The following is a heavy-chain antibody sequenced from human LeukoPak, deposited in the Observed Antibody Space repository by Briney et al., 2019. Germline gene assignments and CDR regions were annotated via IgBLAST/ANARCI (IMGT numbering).Heavy chain of an antibody. V-gene: IGHV4-59*01. J-gene: IGHJ4*02. D-gene: IGHD4-11*01. CDR2: IYYSGRT. Sequence: SETLSLTCTVSGGSTSSYYWTWIRQPPGKGLEWIGYIYYSGRTNYNPSLKRRVTISVDTSKNQFSLRLTSVTAADTAVYYCARDEGGRLQWHYWGQGTLVTVSS. CDR3: ARDEGGRLQWHY. CDR1: GGSTSSYY.